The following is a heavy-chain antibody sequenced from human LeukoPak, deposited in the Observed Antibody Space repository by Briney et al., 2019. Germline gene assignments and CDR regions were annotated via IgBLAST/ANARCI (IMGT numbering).Heavy chain of an antibody. CDR3: VRDIREYDF. J-gene: IGHJ4*02. CDR2: INGDGSET. Sequence: GGSLRLSCTASGFTLSNYWMHWVRQAPGKGLVWVSRINGDGSETYYADSVKGRFTSSRDNAKNTVFLQMNNLRAEDTAVYYCVRDIREYDFWGQGTLVTVSS. CDR1: GFTLSNYW. D-gene: IGHD3-10*01. V-gene: IGHV3-74*01.